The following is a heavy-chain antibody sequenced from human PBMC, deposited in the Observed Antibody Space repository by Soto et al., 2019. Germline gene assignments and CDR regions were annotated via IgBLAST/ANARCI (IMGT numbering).Heavy chain of an antibody. CDR1: GFSLNTGGVA. Sequence: SGPTLVNQTQTLTLTCSFSGFSLNTGGVAVGWIRQPPGKALEWLALIYWNDTKQYSPSLKTRLTVTKDTSKNQVVLTVTKLSPVDTGTYYCAHKLRYLDPMDVWGQGTTVTVSS. D-gene: IGHD3-9*01. CDR2: IYWNDTK. J-gene: IGHJ6*02. CDR3: AHKLRYLDPMDV. V-gene: IGHV2-5*01.